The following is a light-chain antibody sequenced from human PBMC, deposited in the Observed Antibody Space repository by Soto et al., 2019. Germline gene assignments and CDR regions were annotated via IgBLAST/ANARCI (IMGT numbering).Light chain of an antibody. V-gene: IGLV2-14*02. J-gene: IGLJ1*01. CDR1: SSDVGSHIA. CDR3: CSFTNSGPLV. Sequence: QSALTQPASVSGSPGQSITIACTGTSSDVGSHIAVTWYQQPPGKVPRLIIYEVTKRPSGISNRFSGSKSGNSASLTISGLQAEDEADYYCCSFTNSGPLVFGTGTKVTVL. CDR2: EVT.